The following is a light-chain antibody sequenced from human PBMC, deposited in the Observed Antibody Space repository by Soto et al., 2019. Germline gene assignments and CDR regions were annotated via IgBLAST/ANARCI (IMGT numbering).Light chain of an antibody. V-gene: IGLV2-14*01. Sequence: QSVLTPPASVSGSPGQTITISCTGTSSDVGGYNYVSWYQQHPGKAPKLMIYEVSNRPSGVSNRFSGSKSGNTASLTISGLQAEDEADYYCSSYTSSSTLDVFGGGTKVTVL. J-gene: IGLJ3*02. CDR1: SSDVGGYNY. CDR3: SSYTSSSTLDV. CDR2: EVS.